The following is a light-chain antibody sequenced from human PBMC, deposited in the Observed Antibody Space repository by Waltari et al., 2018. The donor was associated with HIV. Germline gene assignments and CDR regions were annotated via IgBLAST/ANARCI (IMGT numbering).Light chain of an antibody. Sequence: QSALTQPASVSGSPGQSITISCTGTSNDVGSYKFVYWYQQHPGKAPKLIRYEVTNRPSGFSNRCSGSKSGNTASLTISGLQLEDEAEYHCCSYAGGTDWVFGGGTKLTVL. V-gene: IGLV2-23*02. CDR3: CSYAGGTDWV. J-gene: IGLJ3*02. CDR1: SNDVGSYKF. CDR2: EVT.